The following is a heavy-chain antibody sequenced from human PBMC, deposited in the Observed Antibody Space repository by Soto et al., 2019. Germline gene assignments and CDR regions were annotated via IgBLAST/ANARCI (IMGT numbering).Heavy chain of an antibody. CDR3: ARANYDILTGYSMAAFDY. CDR2: IYYSGST. D-gene: IGHD3-9*01. CDR1: DGSISSSSYY. J-gene: IGHJ4*02. Sequence: SETLSLTCPVSDGSISSSSYYWSWIRQPPGKGLEWIGYIYYSGSTNYNPSLKSRVTISVDTSKNQFSLKLSSVTAADTAVYYCARANYDILTGYSMAAFDYWGQGTLVTVSS. V-gene: IGHV4-61*01.